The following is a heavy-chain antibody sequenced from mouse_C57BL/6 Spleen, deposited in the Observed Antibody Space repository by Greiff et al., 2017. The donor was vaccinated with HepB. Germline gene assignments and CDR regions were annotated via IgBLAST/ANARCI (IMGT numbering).Heavy chain of an antibody. CDR2: IDPSDSET. J-gene: IGHJ2*01. Sequence: VQLQQSGAELVRPGSSVKLSCKASGYTFTSYWMHWVKQRPIQGLEWIGNIDPSDSETHYNQKFKDKATLTVDKSSSTAYMQLSSLTSEDSAVYYWARDPFTTGVAGNYGGQGTTLTVSS. CDR3: ARDPFTTGVAGNY. D-gene: IGHD1-1*01. CDR1: GYTFTSYW. V-gene: IGHV1-52*01.